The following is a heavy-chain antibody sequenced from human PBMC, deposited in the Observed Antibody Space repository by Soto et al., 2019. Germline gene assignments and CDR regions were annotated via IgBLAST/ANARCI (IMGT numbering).Heavy chain of an antibody. CDR1: GYTFTSYY. Sequence: GASVKVSCKASGYTFTSYYMHWVRQAPGQGLEWMGIINPSGGSTSYAQKFQGRVTMTRDTSTSTVYMELSSLRSEDTAVYYCARDGGLGDYYDSRTPRVFDYWGQGTLVTVSS. J-gene: IGHJ4*02. CDR2: INPSGGST. V-gene: IGHV1-46*01. CDR3: ARDGGLGDYYDSRTPRVFDY. D-gene: IGHD3-22*01.